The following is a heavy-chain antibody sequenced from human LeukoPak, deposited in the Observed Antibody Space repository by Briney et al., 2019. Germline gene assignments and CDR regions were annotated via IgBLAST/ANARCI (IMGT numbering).Heavy chain of an antibody. D-gene: IGHD2-21*02. CDR1: GFTFSSYW. J-gene: IGHJ6*04. CDR3: ARDHRVTYYYGMDV. V-gene: IGHV3-74*01. CDR2: INTDGSGT. Sequence: GGSLRLSCAASGFTFSSYWMHWVRQAPGKGLVWVSRINTDGSGTSNADSVKGRFTISRDKAKNTLYLQMNSLRAEDTAVYYCARDHRVTYYYGMDVWGKGTTVTVSS.